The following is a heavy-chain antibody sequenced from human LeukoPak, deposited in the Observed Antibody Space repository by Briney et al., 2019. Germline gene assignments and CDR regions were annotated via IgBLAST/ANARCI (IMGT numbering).Heavy chain of an antibody. CDR2: IYTNGRDT. CDR1: GFTFRSFG. J-gene: IGHJ6*02. Sequence: AGGSLRLSCAASGFTFRSFGMNWVRQAPGKGLEWVSGIYTNGRDTRYADSVKGRFTISRDNSKNTLYLQMNSLRAEDTAVYYCARGGYDFWSGYYVRETYYYGMDVWGQGTTVTVSS. CDR3: ARGGYDFWSGYYVRETYYYGMDV. V-gene: IGHV3-23*05. D-gene: IGHD3-3*01.